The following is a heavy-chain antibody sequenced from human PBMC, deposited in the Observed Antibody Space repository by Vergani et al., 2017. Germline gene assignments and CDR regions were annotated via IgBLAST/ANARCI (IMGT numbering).Heavy chain of an antibody. CDR3: ARLIEEVGGYYYGMEV. CDR1: GNSFTSYW. V-gene: IGHV5-51*01. D-gene: IGHD3-16*01. J-gene: IGHJ6*04. CDR2: IYPGDSDT. Sequence: EVQLVQSGAEVKKPGESLKISCKGSGNSFTSYWIGWVRQMPGKGLEWMGIIYPGDSDTRYNPSFRGQVTMSADKSINTAYLQWSSLKASDTAMYYCARLIEEVGGYYYGMEVWGEGTTVTVSS.